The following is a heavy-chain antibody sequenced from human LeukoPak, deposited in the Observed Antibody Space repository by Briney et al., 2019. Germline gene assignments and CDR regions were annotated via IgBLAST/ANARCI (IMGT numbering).Heavy chain of an antibody. J-gene: IGHJ4*02. CDR3: ARRRDSLRIYYFDS. Sequence: PGGSLRLSCAASGFTFSSYDMNWVRQAPGKGLEWISYISTSGDLIKYADSVEGRFAISRDNAENSLYLQMNSLRVEDTAVYYCARRRDSLRIYYFDSWGQGTLVTVSS. CDR2: ISTSGDLI. V-gene: IGHV3-48*03. CDR1: GFTFSSYD. D-gene: IGHD2-21*02.